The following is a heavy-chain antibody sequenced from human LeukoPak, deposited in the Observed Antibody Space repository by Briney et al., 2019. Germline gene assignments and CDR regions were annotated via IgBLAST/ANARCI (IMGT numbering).Heavy chain of an antibody. V-gene: IGHV1-8*01. Sequence: ASVKVSCKASGYTFTSYDINWVRQATGQGLEWMRWMNPNSGNTGYAQKFQGRVTMTRNTSISTAYMELSSLRSEDTAVYYCARIPGGSYQRRNYYYGMDVWGQGTTVTVSS. D-gene: IGHD1-26*01. J-gene: IGHJ6*02. CDR1: GYTFTSYD. CDR3: ARIPGGSYQRRNYYYGMDV. CDR2: MNPNSGNT.